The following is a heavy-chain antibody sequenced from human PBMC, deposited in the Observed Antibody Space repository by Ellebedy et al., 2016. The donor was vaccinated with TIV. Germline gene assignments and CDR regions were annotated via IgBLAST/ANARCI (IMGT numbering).Heavy chain of an antibody. CDR1: GYSFSTYW. Sequence: GESLKISCEGSGYSFSTYWITWVRQMPGKGLESMGRIDPSDSYTKYSPSFQGHVTMSVDNSINTAYLQWSSLKASDTALYYCARFSVSYGGFDFWGQGTLVTVSS. J-gene: IGHJ4*02. CDR3: ARFSVSYGGFDF. CDR2: IDPSDSYT. V-gene: IGHV5-10-1*01. D-gene: IGHD1-26*01.